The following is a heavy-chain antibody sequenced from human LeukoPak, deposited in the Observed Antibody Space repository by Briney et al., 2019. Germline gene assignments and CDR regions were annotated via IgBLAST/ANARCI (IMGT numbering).Heavy chain of an antibody. CDR1: GFTFSSYG. D-gene: IGHD3-3*01. Sequence: GGSLRLSCAASGFTFSSYGMNWVRQAPGKGLEWVSSISSRSSYIYYADSVKGRFTISRDNAKSSLYLQLNSLRAEDTAVYYCARQYYDIWSGYYTADYYFDYWGQGTLVTVSS. CDR2: ISSRSSYI. V-gene: IGHV3-21*01. CDR3: ARQYYDIWSGYYTADYYFDY. J-gene: IGHJ4*02.